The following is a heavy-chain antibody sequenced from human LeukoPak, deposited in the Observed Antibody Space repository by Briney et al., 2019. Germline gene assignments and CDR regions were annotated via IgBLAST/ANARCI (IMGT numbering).Heavy chain of an antibody. J-gene: IGHJ4*02. V-gene: IGHV3-11*03. Sequence: SGGSLRLSCAASGFTFSDYYMSWIRQAPGKGLEWVSYISSSSSYTNYADSVKGRFSISRDNSKNTLYLQMNSLRAEDTALYYCAKEASSSWTNWGQGTLVTVSS. CDR2: ISSSSSYT. CDR3: AKEASSSWTN. CDR1: GFTFSDYY. D-gene: IGHD6-13*01.